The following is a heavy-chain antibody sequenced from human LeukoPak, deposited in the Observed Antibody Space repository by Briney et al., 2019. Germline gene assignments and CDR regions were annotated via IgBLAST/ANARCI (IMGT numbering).Heavy chain of an antibody. CDR1: GSTFSSYG. CDR3: AKGGRAAADRNFDL. CDR2: ISYDGTNK. V-gene: IGHV3-30*18. J-gene: IGHJ2*01. D-gene: IGHD6-13*01. Sequence: GGSLRLSCAASGSTFSSYGMHWVRQAPGKGLEWVAAISYDGTNKNDADSVKGRFSISRDNSKNTLYLQMNSLRAEDTAVYFCAKGGRAAADRNFDLWGRGTLVTVSS.